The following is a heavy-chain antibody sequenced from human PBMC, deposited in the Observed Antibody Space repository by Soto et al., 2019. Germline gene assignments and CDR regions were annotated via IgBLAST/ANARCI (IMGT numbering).Heavy chain of an antibody. CDR3: ARLVGTGYYYYGMDV. D-gene: IGHD2-15*01. Sequence: GGSLRLSCAASGFTFSSYWMSWVRQAPGKGLEWVANIKQDGSEKYYVDSVKGRFTISRDNAKNSLYLQMNSLRAEDTAVYYCARLVGTGYYYYGMDVWGQGTTVTVSS. CDR2: IKQDGSEK. V-gene: IGHV3-7*01. CDR1: GFTFSSYW. J-gene: IGHJ6*02.